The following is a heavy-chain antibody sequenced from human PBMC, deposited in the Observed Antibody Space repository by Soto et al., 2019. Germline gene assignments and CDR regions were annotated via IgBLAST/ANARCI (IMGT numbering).Heavy chain of an antibody. V-gene: IGHV1-3*01. CDR3: ARDYVEMATIIFDY. Sequence: ASVKVSCKASGYTFTSYAMHWVRQAPGQRLEWMGWINAGNGNTKYSQKFQGRVTITRDTSASTAYMELSSLRSEDTAVYYCARDYVEMATIIFDYWAQGTLLTVSS. J-gene: IGHJ4*02. CDR2: INAGNGNT. CDR1: GYTFTSYA. D-gene: IGHD5-12*01.